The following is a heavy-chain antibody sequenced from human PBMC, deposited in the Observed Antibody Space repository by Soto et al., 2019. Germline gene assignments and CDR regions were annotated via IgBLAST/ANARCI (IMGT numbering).Heavy chain of an antibody. CDR2: ISYTGANQ. J-gene: IGHJ4*02. D-gene: IGHD3-10*01. Sequence: QVRLVESGGGAVQPGDSLRLSCDASGFTFSTYALHWVRQAPGKGLEWVAFISYTGANQCYADSVKGRFTVSRDNSKNIASLQMTRLNPEDSAVYYCARDAFLYIRGAYYDHWGQGTLVTVSS. V-gene: IGHV3-30-3*01. CDR1: GFTFSTYA. CDR3: ARDAFLYIRGAYYDH.